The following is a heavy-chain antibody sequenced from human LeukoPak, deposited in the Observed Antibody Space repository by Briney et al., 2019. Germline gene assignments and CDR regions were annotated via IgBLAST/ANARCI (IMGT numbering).Heavy chain of an antibody. CDR2: ISSSAGST. V-gene: IGHV3-23*01. CDR3: AKDLLSGSGSFSWGVFDY. Sequence: PGGPLRLSCAASGFTFSSHAMSWVRQAPGKGLEWVSGISSSAGSTVYADSVKGRLTISRDNSKNTLNLQMNSLRAEDTAVYYCAKDLLSGSGSFSWGVFDYWGQGTLVTVSA. D-gene: IGHD3-10*01. J-gene: IGHJ4*02. CDR1: GFTFSSHA.